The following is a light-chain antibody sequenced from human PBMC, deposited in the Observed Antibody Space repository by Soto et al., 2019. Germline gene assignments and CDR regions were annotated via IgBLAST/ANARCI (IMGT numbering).Light chain of an antibody. CDR1: SSDVGAYDY. CDR3: SSFAGINNLL. CDR2: EVS. J-gene: IGLJ2*01. V-gene: IGLV2-8*01. Sequence: QSALTQPPSASGSPGQSVTISCTGTSSDVGAYDYVSWYQQHPGKAPKLMIYEVSQRPSGVPDHFSGSNSGNAASLTISGLQAEDEGDYYCSSFAGINNLLFGGGTKLTVL.